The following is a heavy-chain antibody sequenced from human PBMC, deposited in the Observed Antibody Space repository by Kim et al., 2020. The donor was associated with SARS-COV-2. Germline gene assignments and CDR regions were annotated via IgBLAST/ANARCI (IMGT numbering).Heavy chain of an antibody. CDR2: ISYDGSNK. Sequence: GGSLRLSCAASGFTFSSYAMHWVRQAPGKGREWVAVISYDGSNKYYADSVKGRFTISRDNSKNTLYLQMNSLRAEDTAVYYCARDRRPGSSSRLYYYYGMDVWGQGTTVTVSS. J-gene: IGHJ6*02. CDR3: ARDRRPGSSSRLYYYYGMDV. D-gene: IGHD6-13*01. CDR1: GFTFSSYA. V-gene: IGHV3-30*04.